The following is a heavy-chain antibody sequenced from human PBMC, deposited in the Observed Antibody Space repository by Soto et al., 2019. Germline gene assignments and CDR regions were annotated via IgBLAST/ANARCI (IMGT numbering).Heavy chain of an antibody. D-gene: IGHD3-10*01. J-gene: IGHJ4*02. V-gene: IGHV3-21*01. CDR3: ARSMSITMVRGVIAPLGY. CDR2: ISSSSSYI. Sequence: VQLVESGGGLVKPGGSLRLSCAASGFTFSSYSMNWVRQAPGKGLEWVSSISSSSSYIYYADSVKGRFTISRDNAKNSLYLQMNSLRAEDTAVYYCARSMSITMVRGVIAPLGYWGQGTLVTVSS. CDR1: GFTFSSYS.